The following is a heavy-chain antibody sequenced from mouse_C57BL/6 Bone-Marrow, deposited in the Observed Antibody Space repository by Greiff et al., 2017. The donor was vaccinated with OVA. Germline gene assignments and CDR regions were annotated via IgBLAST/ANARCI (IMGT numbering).Heavy chain of an antibody. J-gene: IGHJ2*01. Sequence: EVQLVESGGGLVQPGDSLSLSCAASGFTFTNYYMSWVRQPPGKALEWLAFIRNKPNGSTTEYSASVKGRFTISRDNSQSILYLQMNALRAEDSATYYCARYKGRVAVYDFDYWGQGTALTVSS. V-gene: IGHV7-3*01. D-gene: IGHD1-1*01. CDR1: GFTFTNYY. CDR3: ARYKGRVAVYDFDY. CDR2: IRNKPNGSTT.